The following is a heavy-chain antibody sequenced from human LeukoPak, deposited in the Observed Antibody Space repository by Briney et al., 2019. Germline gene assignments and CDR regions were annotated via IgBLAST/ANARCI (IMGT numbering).Heavy chain of an antibody. CDR1: GYTFTSYA. J-gene: IGHJ4*02. Sequence: ASVKVSCKASGYTFTSYAMHWVRQAPGQRLEWMGWINAGNGNTKYSQKFQGRVTITRDTSASTAYMELSSLRSEDTAVYYCARAVGMVAYCSWAERALDYWGQGTLVTVSS. CDR2: INAGNGNT. CDR3: ARAVGMVAYCSWAERALDY. V-gene: IGHV1-3*01. D-gene: IGHD6-13*01.